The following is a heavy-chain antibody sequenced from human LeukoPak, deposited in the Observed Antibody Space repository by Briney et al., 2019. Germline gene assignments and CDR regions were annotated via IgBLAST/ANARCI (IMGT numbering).Heavy chain of an antibody. CDR2: IKQDGSEK. V-gene: IGHV3-7*03. CDR3: ARGQQLGT. CDR1: GFTFTTHW. D-gene: IGHD6-13*01. Sequence: PGGSLRLSCAASGFTFTTHWMSWVRQAPGKGLEWVANIKQDGSEKYYVDSVKGRFTISRDNAKNSLHLQMNSLRAEDTAVYYCARGQQLGTWGQGTLVTVSS. J-gene: IGHJ5*02.